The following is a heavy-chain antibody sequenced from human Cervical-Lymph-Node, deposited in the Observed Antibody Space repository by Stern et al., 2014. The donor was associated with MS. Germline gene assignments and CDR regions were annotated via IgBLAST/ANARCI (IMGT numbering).Heavy chain of an antibody. CDR3: ARAIFGVNTAAMAPDAFDT. CDR1: GFTVSNNY. CDR2: IYTDDST. V-gene: IGHV3-53*01. Sequence: VQLVQSGGGLIQPGGSLRLSCAAPGFTVSNNYMSWVRQAPGKGLEWVSLIYTDDSTYYAGSVKGRFTISRDRSKHKLFLQMTSLRAEDTAVYYCARAIFGVNTAAMAPDAFDTWGQGTMVTVSS. J-gene: IGHJ3*02. D-gene: IGHD3-3*01.